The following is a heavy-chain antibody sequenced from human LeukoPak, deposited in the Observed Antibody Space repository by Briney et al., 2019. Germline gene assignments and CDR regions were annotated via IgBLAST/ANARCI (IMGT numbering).Heavy chain of an antibody. J-gene: IGHJ4*02. CDR2: IYYSGSP. D-gene: IGHD3-10*01. Sequence: SETLSLTCTVSGGSISGYYWSWIRQPPWKGLEWIGYIYYSGSPDYNPSLRSRVTISVDTSKNQFSLNLSSVTAADTAMYYCARASGGDGSGSLWGQGTLVTVSS. CDR1: GGSISGYY. V-gene: IGHV4-59*01. CDR3: ARASGGDGSGSL.